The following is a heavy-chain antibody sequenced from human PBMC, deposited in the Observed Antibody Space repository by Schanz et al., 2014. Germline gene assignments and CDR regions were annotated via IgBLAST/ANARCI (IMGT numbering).Heavy chain of an antibody. D-gene: IGHD2-8*02. V-gene: IGHV1-46*01. CDR2: INPSGGGT. Sequence: QVQLVQSGTQVKKPGASVKVSCKASGYTLSAYSLHWVRQAPGQGLEWMGIINPSGGGTSYALRFQDRVTVTRDTSRSTVYMELRSLRSDDTAMYDCATMWGYCTATACRILEVLDVWGQGTMVTVSS. CDR3: ATMWGYCTATACRILEVLDV. CDR1: GYTLSAYS. J-gene: IGHJ3*01.